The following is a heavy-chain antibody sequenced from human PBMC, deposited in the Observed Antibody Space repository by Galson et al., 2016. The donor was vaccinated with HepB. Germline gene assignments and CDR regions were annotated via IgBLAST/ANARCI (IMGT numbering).Heavy chain of an antibody. Sequence: SETLSPTCTVSAASISNVCRHWGWFRQSPEMGLEYIGSIHSSGTSYYNPSPARPLTVSADMSRNQFFLSLTSVPAADAAIYYCVRLGTAAAVANRRGSVYWGPGTRVTVSS. CDR1: AASISNVCRH. CDR3: VRLGTAAAVANRRGSVY. D-gene: IGHD6-13*01. J-gene: IGHJ4*02. CDR2: IHSSGTS. V-gene: IGHV4-39*01.